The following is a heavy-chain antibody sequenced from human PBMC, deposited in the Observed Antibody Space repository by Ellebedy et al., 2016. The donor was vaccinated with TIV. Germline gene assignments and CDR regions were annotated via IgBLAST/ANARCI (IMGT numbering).Heavy chain of an antibody. Sequence: GESLKISCAASGFSFRSYWMSWVRQAPRKGLEWVANIYQDGSDEYFVDSVKGRFTISRDNDNKALFLQMNSLRVEDTAVYYCARRGSYGDYAVQINSWFDPWGQGTLVTVSS. CDR3: ARRGSYGDYAVQINSWFDP. CDR1: GFSFRSYW. CDR2: IYQDGSDE. V-gene: IGHV3-7*01. D-gene: IGHD4-17*01. J-gene: IGHJ5*02.